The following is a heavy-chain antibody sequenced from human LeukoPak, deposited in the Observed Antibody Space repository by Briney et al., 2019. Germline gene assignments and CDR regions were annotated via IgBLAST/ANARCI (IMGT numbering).Heavy chain of an antibody. J-gene: IGHJ4*02. CDR1: GFTFSTCA. CDR2: ISYDGINN. Sequence: PGGSLRLSCAASGFTFSTCAMHWVRQAPGKGLEWLAIISYDGINNYYADSVKGRFTISRDNSKNTLYLQMDSLRVEDTAVYYCAREENGGVYLDYWGQGTLVTVSS. D-gene: IGHD2-8*02. CDR3: AREENGGVYLDY. V-gene: IGHV3-30-3*01.